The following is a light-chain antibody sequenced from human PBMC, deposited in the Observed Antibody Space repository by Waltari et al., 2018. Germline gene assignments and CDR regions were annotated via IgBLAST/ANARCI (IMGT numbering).Light chain of an antibody. J-gene: IGKJ4*01. CDR1: QIISY. CDR2: DAS. Sequence: VLTQSPGTLSLSPGERATPSCRARQIISYLAWYQTKPGQAPRRIIYDASRRTTGVPARFSGSGSGTDFTLSISRLEPEDSAVYYCQQYGNSPVSFGGGTRVEIK. CDR3: QQYGNSPVS. V-gene: IGKV3-20*01.